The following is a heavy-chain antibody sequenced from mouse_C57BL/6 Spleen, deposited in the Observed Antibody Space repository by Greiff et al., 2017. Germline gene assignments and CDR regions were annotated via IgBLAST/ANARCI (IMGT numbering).Heavy chain of an antibody. CDR3: ARDRMDY. Sequence: QVQLQQSGAELVRPGTSVKVSCKASGYAFTNYLIEWVKQRPGQGLEWIGVINPGSGGTNYNEKFKGKATLTADKSSSTAYMQLSSLTSEDSAVYLCARDRMDYWGQGTSVTVSS. J-gene: IGHJ4*01. CDR1: GYAFTNYL. V-gene: IGHV1-54*01. CDR2: INPGSGGT.